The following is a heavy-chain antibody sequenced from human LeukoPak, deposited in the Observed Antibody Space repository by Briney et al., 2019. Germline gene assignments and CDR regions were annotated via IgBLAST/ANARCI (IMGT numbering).Heavy chain of an antibody. CDR1: GFTVSSNY. D-gene: IGHD3-22*01. CDR2: IYSGGST. J-gene: IGHJ4*02. CDR3: ARDRYYDSSGYTN. Sequence: GGSLRLSCAASGFTVSSNYMSWVRQAPGKGLEWVSVIYSGGSTYCADSVKGRFTISRDNSKNTLYLQMNSLRAEDTAVYYCARDRYYDSSGYTNWGQGTLVTVSS. V-gene: IGHV3-66*01.